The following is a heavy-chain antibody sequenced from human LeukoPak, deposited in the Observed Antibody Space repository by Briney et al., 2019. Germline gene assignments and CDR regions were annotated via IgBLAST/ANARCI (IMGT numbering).Heavy chain of an antibody. CDR1: GGTFSSYA. CDR3: ALLTWDIAAAGTPD. J-gene: IGHJ4*02. V-gene: IGHV1-69*04. CDR2: IIPILGIA. Sequence: SVKVSCKASGGTFSSYAISWVRQAPGQGLEWVGRIIPILGIANYAQKFQGRVTITADKSTSTAYMELSSLRSEDTAVYYCALLTWDIAAAGTPDWGQGTLVTVSS. D-gene: IGHD6-13*01.